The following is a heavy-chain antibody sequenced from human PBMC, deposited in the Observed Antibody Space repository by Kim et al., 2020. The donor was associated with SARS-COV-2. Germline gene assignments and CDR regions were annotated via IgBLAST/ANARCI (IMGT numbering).Heavy chain of an antibody. Sequence: GGSLRLSCAASGFTFSTYAIIWVRQAPGKGLEWVSIVGDNDDGTHYADSVKGRFTVSRDNSNNMSYLQMNSLRADDTAVYYCAPDWNHSDNWGQGTLVTVSS. CDR1: GFTFSTYA. CDR2: VGDNDDGT. D-gene: IGHD1-1*01. CDR3: APDWNHSDN. V-gene: IGHV3-23*01. J-gene: IGHJ4*02.